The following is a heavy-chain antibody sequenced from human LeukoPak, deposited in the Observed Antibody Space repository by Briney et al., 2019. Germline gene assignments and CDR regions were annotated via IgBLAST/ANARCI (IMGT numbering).Heavy chain of an antibody. J-gene: IGHJ4*02. Sequence: GGSLRLSCAASGFTFSSYAVSWVRQAPGKGLEWVSAISGSGGSTYYADSVKGRFTISRDNSKNTLYLQMNSLRAEDTAVYYCAKLEDIVVVPAASYFDYWGQGTLVTVSS. CDR2: ISGSGGST. V-gene: IGHV3-23*01. CDR1: GFTFSSYA. D-gene: IGHD2-2*01. CDR3: AKLEDIVVVPAASYFDY.